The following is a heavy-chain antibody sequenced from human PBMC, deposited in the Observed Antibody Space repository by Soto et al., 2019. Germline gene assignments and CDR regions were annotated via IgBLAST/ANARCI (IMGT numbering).Heavy chain of an antibody. CDR3: ARERSGYFDY. J-gene: IGHJ4*02. CDR1: GYSLTTYG. CDR2: ISPYNGNT. D-gene: IGHD2-15*01. V-gene: IGHV1-18*01. Sequence: ASVKVSCKASGYSLTTYGITWVRQAPGQGLEWKGWISPYNGNTNYAQKFQGRVTMATDTSTSTAYMELRSLRSDDTAVYYCARERSGYFDYWGQGTLVTVSS.